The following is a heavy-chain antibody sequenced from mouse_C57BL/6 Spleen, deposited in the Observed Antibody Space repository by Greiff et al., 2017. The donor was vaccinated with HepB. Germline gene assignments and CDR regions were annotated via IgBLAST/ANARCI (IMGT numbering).Heavy chain of an antibody. D-gene: IGHD2-5*01. V-gene: IGHV1-53*01. CDR1: GYTFTSYW. J-gene: IGHJ4*01. CDR3: ARRVAYYSNYDYAMDY. CDR2: INPSNGGT. Sequence: VQLQQPGTELVKPGASVKLSCKASGYTFTSYWMHWVKQRPGQGLEWIGNINPSNGGTNYNEKFKSKATLTVDKSSSTAYVQLSSLTSEDSAVYYCARRVAYYSNYDYAMDYWGQGTSVTVSS.